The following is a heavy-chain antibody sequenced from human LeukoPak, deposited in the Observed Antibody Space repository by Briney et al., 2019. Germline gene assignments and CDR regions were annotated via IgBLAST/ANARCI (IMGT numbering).Heavy chain of an antibody. J-gene: IGHJ4*02. CDR1: GYTFTSYY. V-gene: IGHV1-46*01. Sequence: ASVKVSCKASGYTFTSYYMHWVRQAPGQGLEWMGIINPSGGSTSYAQKFQGRVTMTRDTSNSTAYMELSRLRSDDTAVYYCARALTTRRGYSYGQILDYWGQGTLVTVSS. CDR3: ARALTTRRGYSYGQILDY. CDR2: INPSGGST. D-gene: IGHD5-18*01.